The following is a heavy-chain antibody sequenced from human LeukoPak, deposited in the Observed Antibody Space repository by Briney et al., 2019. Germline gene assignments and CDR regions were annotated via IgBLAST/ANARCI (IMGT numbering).Heavy chain of an antibody. D-gene: IGHD3-22*01. Sequence: GGSLRLSCAASKFAFNNAWMSWFRQARGRGREWVGHIISKTDGGTTDYAAPVQGRFTISRDDSKDRLYLQMNSLKTEDTAVYYCTAVPHDSAVWGQGTLVTVSS. CDR2: IISKTDGGTT. V-gene: IGHV3-15*01. CDR1: KFAFNNAW. J-gene: IGHJ4*02. CDR3: TAVPHDSAV.